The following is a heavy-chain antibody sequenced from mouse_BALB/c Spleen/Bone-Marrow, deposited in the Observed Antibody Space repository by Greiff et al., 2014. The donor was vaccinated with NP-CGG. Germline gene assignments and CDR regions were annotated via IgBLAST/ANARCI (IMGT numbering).Heavy chain of an antibody. D-gene: IGHD1-1*01. J-gene: IGHJ4*01. V-gene: IGHV1-18*01. CDR3: ARGPHYCGSRDYAMDY. CDR1: GYSFTGYT. Sequence: EVQLQQSGPELVKPGASMKISCKASGYSFTGYTMNWVKQSHGKNLEWIGLINPYNGGTSYNQKFKGKATLTVDKSSSTAYMELLSLTSEDSAVYYCARGPHYCGSRDYAMDYWGQGTSVTVSS. CDR2: INPYNGGT.